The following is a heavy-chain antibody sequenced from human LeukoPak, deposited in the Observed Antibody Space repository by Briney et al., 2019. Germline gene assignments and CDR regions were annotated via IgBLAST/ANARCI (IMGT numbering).Heavy chain of an antibody. CDR1: GGSFSGYY. D-gene: IGHD2-15*01. Sequence: SETLSLTCAVYGGSFSGYYWSWIRQPPGKGLEWIGEINHSGSTNYNPSLKSRVPISVDTSKNQFSLKLSSVTAADTAVYYCARSLRSGGRLDYWGQGTLVTVSS. V-gene: IGHV4-34*01. CDR2: INHSGST. CDR3: ARSLRSGGRLDY. J-gene: IGHJ4*02.